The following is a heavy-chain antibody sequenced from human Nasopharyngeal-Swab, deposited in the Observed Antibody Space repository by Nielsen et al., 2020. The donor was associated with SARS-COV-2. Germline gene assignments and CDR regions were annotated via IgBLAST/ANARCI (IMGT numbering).Heavy chain of an antibody. CDR1: GGPISSSSYY. CDR2: IYYSGST. J-gene: IGHJ5*02. Sequence: SETLSLTCTVSGGPISSSSYYWGWIRQPPGKGLEWIGSIYYSGSTYYNPSLKSRVTISVDTSKNQFSLKLSSVTAADTAVYYCARGARVQLVRTGWFDPWGQGTLVTVSS. V-gene: IGHV4-39*01. CDR3: ARGARVQLVRTGWFDP. D-gene: IGHD6-6*01.